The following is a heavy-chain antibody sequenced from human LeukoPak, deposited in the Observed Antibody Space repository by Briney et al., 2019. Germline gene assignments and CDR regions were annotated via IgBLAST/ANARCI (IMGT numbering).Heavy chain of an antibody. CDR2: FYYSGSP. J-gene: IGHJ4*02. CDR3: ARAGGISPFDY. V-gene: IGHV4-59*01. Sequence: SETLSLTCTVSGGSITSYYWSWIRQPPGKGLEWIGYFYYSGSPNYNPSLKSRVNISVDTSKNQFSLQLFSVTAADTALYYCARAGGISPFDYWGQGTLVTVSS. CDR1: GGSITSYY. D-gene: IGHD4-23*01.